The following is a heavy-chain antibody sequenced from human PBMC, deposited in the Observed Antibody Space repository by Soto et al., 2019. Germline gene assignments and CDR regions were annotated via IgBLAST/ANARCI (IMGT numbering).Heavy chain of an antibody. J-gene: IGHJ6*02. CDR3: ARIPLAASGYYYYYGMDV. V-gene: IGHV2-70*01. CDR1: GFSLSTSGMC. Sequence: GPTLVNPTQTLTLTCPFSGFSLSTSGMCVSWIRQPPGKALEWLALIDWDDDKYYSTSLKTRLTISKDTSKNQVVLTMTNMDPVDTATYYCARIPLAASGYYYYYGMDVWGQGTTVTASS. CDR2: IDWDDDK. D-gene: IGHD6-13*01.